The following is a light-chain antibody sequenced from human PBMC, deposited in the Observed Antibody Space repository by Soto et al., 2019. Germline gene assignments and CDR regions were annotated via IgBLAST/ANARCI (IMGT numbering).Light chain of an antibody. CDR1: SVDINY. CDR3: CSYAGRDIWV. Sequence: QSVLTQPPSASGSRGQSVTISCTGTSVDINYVSWFQQHPGKAPKLIICEVTKRPSGVPDRFSGSKSGNTASLTVSGLQDDDEADYYCCSYAGRDIWVFGGGTKLTVL. CDR2: EVT. V-gene: IGLV2-8*01. J-gene: IGLJ3*02.